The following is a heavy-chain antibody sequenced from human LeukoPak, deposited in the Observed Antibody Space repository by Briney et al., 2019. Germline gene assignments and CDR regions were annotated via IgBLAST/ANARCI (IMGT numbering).Heavy chain of an antibody. CDR1: GYSISSGYY. CDR2: IYQSGRT. Sequence: SETLSLTCTVSGYSISSGYYWGWIRQPPGKGLEWIGSIYQSGRTYYNPSLKSRVTMSMDTSKNQFSLKLSSVTAADTAVYYCARGGLIVVVSDFDYWDQGTLVTVSS. V-gene: IGHV4-38-2*02. J-gene: IGHJ4*02. D-gene: IGHD3-22*01. CDR3: ARGGLIVVVSDFDY.